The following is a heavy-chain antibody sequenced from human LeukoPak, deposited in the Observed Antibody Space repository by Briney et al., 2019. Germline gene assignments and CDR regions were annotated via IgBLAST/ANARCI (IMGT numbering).Heavy chain of an antibody. J-gene: IGHJ6*02. V-gene: IGHV1-8*02. Sequence: ASVKVSCKASGYTFTGYYMHWVRQAPGQGLEWMGWINPNSGNTGYAQKFQGRVTMTRNTSISTAYMELSSLRSEDTAVYYCARGGDSGYAIYYYYGMDVWGQGTTVTVSS. CDR2: INPNSGNT. CDR1: GYTFTGYY. D-gene: IGHD5-12*01. CDR3: ARGGDSGYAIYYYYGMDV.